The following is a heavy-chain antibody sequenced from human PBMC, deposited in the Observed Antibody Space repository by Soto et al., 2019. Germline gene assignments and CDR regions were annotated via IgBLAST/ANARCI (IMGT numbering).Heavy chain of an antibody. Sequence: PSETLSLTCTVSGGSISSGGYYWSWIRQHPGKGLEWIGYIYYSGSTYYNPSLKSRVTISVDTSKNQFSLKLSSVTAADTAVYYCARVILSPMYYFDYWGQGTLVTVSS. D-gene: IGHD3-16*02. V-gene: IGHV4-31*03. CDR3: ARVILSPMYYFDY. CDR1: GGSISSGGYY. CDR2: IYYSGST. J-gene: IGHJ4*02.